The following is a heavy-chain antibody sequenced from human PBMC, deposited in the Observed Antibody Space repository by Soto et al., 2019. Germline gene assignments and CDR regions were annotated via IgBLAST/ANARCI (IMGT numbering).Heavy chain of an antibody. V-gene: IGHV3-21*01. J-gene: IGHJ6*02. CDR1: GFTFSSYS. D-gene: IGHD1-1*01. Sequence: GSLRLSCAASGFTFSSYSMNWVRQAPGKGLEWVSSISSSSSYIYYADSVKGRFTISRDNAKNSLYLQMNSLRAEDTAVYYCAGGVHPNYYYGMDVWGQGTTVTVSS. CDR2: ISSSSSYI. CDR3: AGGVHPNYYYGMDV.